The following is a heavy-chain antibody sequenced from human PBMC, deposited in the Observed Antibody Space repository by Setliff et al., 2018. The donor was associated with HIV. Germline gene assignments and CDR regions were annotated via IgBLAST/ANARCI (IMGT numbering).Heavy chain of an antibody. D-gene: IGHD2-21*02. J-gene: IGHJ4*02. V-gene: IGHV3-7*01. CDR2: INQDESEQ. CDR3: VREVRVTPNPPFDY. Sequence: PGGSLRLSCAASGFTFNIYYLSWVRQAPGKGLEWVGKINQDESEQFYVDSVKGRFTISRDSAKNSLFLQMDSLRVEDTAVYYCVREVRVTPNPPFDYWAREPWSPSPQ. CDR1: GFTFNIYY.